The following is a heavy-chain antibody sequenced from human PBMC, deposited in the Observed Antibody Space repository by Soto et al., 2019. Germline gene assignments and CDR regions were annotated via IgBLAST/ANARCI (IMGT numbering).Heavy chain of an antibody. CDR1: GGSISSAAYC. V-gene: IGHV4-39*01. Sequence: PSETLSLTCTVSGGSISSAAYCWSWIRQSPDKGLAWIGHIYHGGTTYSSPSLKGRVTISADTSKNQFSLKLSSVTAADTAVYYCARLNGYCVSTGCHGYYGMDVWGQGTTVTVSS. CDR2: IYHGGTT. CDR3: ARLNGYCVSTGCHGYYGMDV. J-gene: IGHJ6*02. D-gene: IGHD2-2*03.